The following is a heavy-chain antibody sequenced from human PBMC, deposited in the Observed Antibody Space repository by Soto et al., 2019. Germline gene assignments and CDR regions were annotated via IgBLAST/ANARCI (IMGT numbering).Heavy chain of an antibody. V-gene: IGHV4-59*01. CDR1: GGSISSYY. CDR3: ARDHSHYYGSGSYYYYGMDV. CDR2: IYYSGST. Sequence: QVQLQESGPGLVKPSETLSLTCTVSGGSISSYYWSWIRQPPGKGLEWIGYIYYSGSTNYNPSLKSRVTISVDTSKNQFSLKLSSVTAADTAVYYCARDHSHYYGSGSYYYYGMDVWGQGTTVTVSS. J-gene: IGHJ6*02. D-gene: IGHD3-10*01.